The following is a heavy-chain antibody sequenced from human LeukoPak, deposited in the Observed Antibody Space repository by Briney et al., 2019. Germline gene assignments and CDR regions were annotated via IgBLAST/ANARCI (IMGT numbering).Heavy chain of an antibody. D-gene: IGHD2-2*01. CDR1: GFTFSSEA. Sequence: PGGSLRLSCAVSGFTFSSEAMGWVRQLPGGGLEWVSTISPAGGTTYYAESMKGRFTISRDNSKSTLYLQMNSLRVEDTAVYYCATHHTSRYSHYYFDYWGQGTLVTVSS. J-gene: IGHJ4*02. CDR2: ISPAGGTT. V-gene: IGHV3-23*01. CDR3: ATHHTSRYSHYYFDY.